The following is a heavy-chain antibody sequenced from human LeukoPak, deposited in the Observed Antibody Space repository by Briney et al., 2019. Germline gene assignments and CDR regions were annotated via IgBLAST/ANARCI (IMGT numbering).Heavy chain of an antibody. CDR3: ARDYLYSSTTRYVLGP. Sequence: ASVKVSCKASGYTLTGYYMHWVRQAPGQGLEWMGWINPNSGGTNYAQKFQGRVTMTRDTSISTAYMELSRLRSDDTAVYYCARDYLYSSTTRYVLGPWGQGTLVTVSS. D-gene: IGHD6-13*01. J-gene: IGHJ5*02. CDR2: INPNSGGT. CDR1: GYTLTGYY. V-gene: IGHV1-2*02.